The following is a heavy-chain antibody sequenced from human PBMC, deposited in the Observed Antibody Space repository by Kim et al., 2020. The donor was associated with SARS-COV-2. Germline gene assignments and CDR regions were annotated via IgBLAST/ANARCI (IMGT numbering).Heavy chain of an antibody. Sequence: SVKVSCKASGGTFSSYAISWVRQAPGQGLEWMGGIIPIFGTANYAQKFQGRVTITADESTSTAYMELSSLRSEDTAVYYCARVLGYCSSTSCYERGYWYFDLWGRGTLVTVSS. J-gene: IGHJ2*01. D-gene: IGHD2-2*01. CDR3: ARVLGYCSSTSCYERGYWYFDL. V-gene: IGHV1-69*13. CDR1: GGTFSSYA. CDR2: IIPIFGTA.